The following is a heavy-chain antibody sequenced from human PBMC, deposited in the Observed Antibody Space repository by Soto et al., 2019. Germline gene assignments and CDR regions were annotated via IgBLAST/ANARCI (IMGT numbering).Heavy chain of an antibody. CDR2: IIPIFGTA. V-gene: IGHV1-69*12. CDR3: ATAVVVPATPLYYYGMDV. Sequence: QVQLVQSGAEVKKPGSSVKVSCRASGGTFSSYAISWVRQAPGQGLEWMADIIPIFGTANYAQKFQGRVTITADESTRTAYMELTSLRSEDTAVYYCATAVVVPATPLYYYGMDVWGQGTTVTVSS. J-gene: IGHJ6*02. D-gene: IGHD2-15*01. CDR1: GGTFSSYA.